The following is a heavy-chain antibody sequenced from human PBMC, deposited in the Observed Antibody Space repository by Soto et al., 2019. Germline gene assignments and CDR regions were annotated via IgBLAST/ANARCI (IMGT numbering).Heavy chain of an antibody. CDR3: ARGYDYDAGGYFFDY. V-gene: IGHV4-31*03. J-gene: IGHJ4*02. Sequence: QVQLQESGPGLVKASQTLSLICSVSGGSVNSNIYYWTWIRQRPGKGPEWIGHIYYSGSTYYNPSLKRRVTISLDTSKNQFSLKLTSVTAADTAVYYCARGYDYDAGGYFFDYWGQGTLVTVSS. CDR2: IYYSGST. D-gene: IGHD3-22*01. CDR1: GGSVNSNIYY.